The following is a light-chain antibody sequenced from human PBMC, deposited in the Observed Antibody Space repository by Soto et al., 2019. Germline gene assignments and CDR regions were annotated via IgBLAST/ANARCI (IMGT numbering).Light chain of an antibody. CDR2: EGS. CDR1: SSDVGRYNL. Sequence: QSALTQPASVSGSPGQSITISCTGTSSDVGRYNLVSWYQQYPGKAPKLLIYEGSERPSGVSNRFSGSKSGNSASLTISGLQAEDEADYYCQAYDYSLTASVFGGGTKLTVL. CDR3: QAYDYSLTASV. V-gene: IGLV2-23*01. J-gene: IGLJ3*02.